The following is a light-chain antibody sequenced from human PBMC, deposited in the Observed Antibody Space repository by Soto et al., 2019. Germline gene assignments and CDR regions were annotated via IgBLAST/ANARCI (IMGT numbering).Light chain of an antibody. V-gene: IGKV1-5*03. J-gene: IGKJ1*01. CDR1: RSIINW. CDR3: QQYSDHWT. CDR2: KAS. Sequence: VHLTQSASTVSASVGYRVTITCRASRSIINWLAWYQQKSGKGPKLLIYKASNLQTGVPSRFSGSGYGTEFTLTISSLKPDDVATYYCQQYSDHWTFGQGTKVDIK.